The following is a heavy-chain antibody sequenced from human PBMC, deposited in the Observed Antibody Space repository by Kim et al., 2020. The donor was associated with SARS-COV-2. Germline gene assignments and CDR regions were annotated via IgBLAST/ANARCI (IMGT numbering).Heavy chain of an antibody. J-gene: IGHJ5*02. Sequence: GGSLRLSCAASDFISSDSWLHWVRQAPGRGLVWISRIGSDGSASSYADSVKGRFTISRDSAKNTLYLQMNSLRVEDTAVYYCARGTSHAFDRWGQGSLVTVSS. V-gene: IGHV3-74*01. CDR3: ARGTSHAFDR. D-gene: IGHD3-10*01. CDR2: IGSDGSAS. CDR1: DFISSDSW.